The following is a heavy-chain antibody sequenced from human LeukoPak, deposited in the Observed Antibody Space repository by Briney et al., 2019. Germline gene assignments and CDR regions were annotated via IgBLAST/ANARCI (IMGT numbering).Heavy chain of an antibody. D-gene: IGHD5-18*01. CDR2: IKQDGSEK. J-gene: IGHJ4*02. CDR1: GFTFSSYW. Sequence: GGSLRLSCAASGFTFSSYWMSWVRQAPGKGLEWVANIKQDGSEKYYVDSVKGRFTIARDNSKNTLYLQMNSLRAEDTAVYYCAKVGSYGPYYFDYWGQGTLVTVSS. V-gene: IGHV3-7*03. CDR3: AKVGSYGPYYFDY.